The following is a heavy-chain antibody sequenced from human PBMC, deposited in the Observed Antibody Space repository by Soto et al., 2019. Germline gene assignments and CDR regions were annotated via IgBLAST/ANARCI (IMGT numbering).Heavy chain of an antibody. D-gene: IGHD3-9*01. J-gene: IGHJ4*02. CDR3: AKDIATVYTWRYFDH. V-gene: IGHV3-9*01. CDR2: ITWTSRTT. CDR1: GFSFDDYA. Sequence: EVHLVESGGGLVQPGRSLRLSCAASGFSFDDYAMHWVRQAPGKGLEWVSGITWTSRTTGYADSVKGRFTISRDNTKNSLYLQMNSLNPEDTALYYCAKDIATVYTWRYFDHWGQGTLVTVSP.